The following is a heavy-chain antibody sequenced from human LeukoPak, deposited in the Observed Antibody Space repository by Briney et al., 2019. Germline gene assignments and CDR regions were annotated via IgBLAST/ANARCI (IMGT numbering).Heavy chain of an antibody. D-gene: IGHD2-15*01. CDR1: GFTFSSYA. V-gene: IGHV3-23*01. CDR2: ISGSGGST. CDR3: AKIPIYCSGGSCYTPY. J-gene: IGHJ4*02. Sequence: GGSLRLSCAASGFTFSSYAMGWVRQAPGKGLEWVSTISGSGGSTYYADSVKGRFTISRDNSKNTLNLQMNSLRAEDTAVYYCAKIPIYCSGGSCYTPYWGQGTLVTVSS.